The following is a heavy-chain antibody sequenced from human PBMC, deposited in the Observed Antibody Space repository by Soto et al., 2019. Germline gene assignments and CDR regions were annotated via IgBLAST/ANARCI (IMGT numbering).Heavy chain of an antibody. CDR1: GFTFSSYS. CDR3: ASTYSLAVATMEYYFDY. CDR2: ISGSSSTI. V-gene: IGHV3-48*02. Sequence: GGSLRLSCAASGFTFSSYSMNWVRQAPGKGLEWVSYISGSSSTIYYADSVKGRFTISRDNAKNSLYLQMNSLRDEDTAVYYCASTYSLAVATMEYYFDYWGQGTLVTVSS. D-gene: IGHD6-19*01. J-gene: IGHJ4*02.